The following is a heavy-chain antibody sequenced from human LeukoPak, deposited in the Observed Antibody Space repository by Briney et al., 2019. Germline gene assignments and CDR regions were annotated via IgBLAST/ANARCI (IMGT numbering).Heavy chain of an antibody. D-gene: IGHD6-19*01. CDR3: ARERGWRGFDY. V-gene: IGHV3-33*01. CDR2: IWYDGSNK. Sequence: GGSLRLSCAASGFTFSSYGMHWVRQAPGKGLEWVAVIWYDGSNKYYADSVKGRFTISGDNSKNTLYLQMNSLRAEDTAVYYCARERGWRGFDYWGQGTLVTVSS. CDR1: GFTFSSYG. J-gene: IGHJ4*02.